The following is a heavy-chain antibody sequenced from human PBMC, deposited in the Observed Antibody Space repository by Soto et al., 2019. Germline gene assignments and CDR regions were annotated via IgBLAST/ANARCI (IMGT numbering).Heavy chain of an antibody. Sequence: EVQLLESGGGLVQPGGSLRLSCAASGFTFSRYAMSWVRQAPGKGLEWVSSISNSAGSTYYADSVKGRFTISRDNSKNTLYLQMHRLRAEDTAIDFCVHPGTVVGAVLCGYWGQGTLVTVSS. CDR3: VHPGTVVGAVLCGY. V-gene: IGHV3-23*01. D-gene: IGHD2-15*01. CDR2: ISNSAGST. J-gene: IGHJ4*02. CDR1: GFTFSRYA.